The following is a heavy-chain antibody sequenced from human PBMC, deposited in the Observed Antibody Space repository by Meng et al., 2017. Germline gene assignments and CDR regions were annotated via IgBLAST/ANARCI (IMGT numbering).Heavy chain of an antibody. V-gene: IGHV4-31*03. CDR1: GGSISSGGYY. Sequence: LRLSCTVSGGSISSGGYYWSWIRQHPGKGLEWIGYIYYSGSTYYNPSLKSRVTISVDTSKNQFSLKLSSVTAADTAVYYCARDVTDHGSSWYYAFDIWGQGKMVT. D-gene: IGHD6-13*01. CDR2: IYYSGST. J-gene: IGHJ3*02. CDR3: ARDVTDHGSSWYYAFDI.